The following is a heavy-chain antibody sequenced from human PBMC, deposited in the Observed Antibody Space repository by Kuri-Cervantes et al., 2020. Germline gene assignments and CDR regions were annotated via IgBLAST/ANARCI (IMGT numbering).Heavy chain of an antibody. CDR1: GGSISSYY. J-gene: IGHJ4*02. Sequence: GGSLRLSCTVSGGSISSYYWSWIRQPPGKGLEWVGRINTKPEGGTTDYAALVKGRFTISRDDSKNTLYLQMSSLKTEDTGVYYCTTGSYKLSDYWGQGTLVTVSS. D-gene: IGHD3-10*01. V-gene: IGHV3-15*01. CDR2: INTKPEGGTT. CDR3: TTGSYKLSDY.